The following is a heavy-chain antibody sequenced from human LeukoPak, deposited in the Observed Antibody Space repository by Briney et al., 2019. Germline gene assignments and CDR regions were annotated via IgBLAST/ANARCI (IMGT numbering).Heavy chain of an antibody. Sequence: GRSLRLSCAASGFTFSSYAMHWVRQAPGKGLEWVAAISYDGSNKYYADSVKGRFTISRDNSKNTLYLQMNSLRAEDTAVYYCARGSYDFWSGYNNWFDPWGQGTLVTVSS. J-gene: IGHJ5*02. CDR1: GFTFSSYA. CDR2: ISYDGSNK. D-gene: IGHD3-3*01. CDR3: ARGSYDFWSGYNNWFDP. V-gene: IGHV3-30-3*01.